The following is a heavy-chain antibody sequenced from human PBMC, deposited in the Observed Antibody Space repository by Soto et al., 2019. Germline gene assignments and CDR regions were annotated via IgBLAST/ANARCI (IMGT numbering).Heavy chain of an antibody. D-gene: IGHD1-20*01. CDR1: GFTFNSYG. J-gene: IGHJ4*02. CDR2: IGSSGSTI. CDR3: ATVRDNWSQIDY. V-gene: IGHV3-48*03. Sequence: QTGGSLRLSCGASGFTFNSYGVNWVRQAPGKGLEWVSYIGSSGSTIYYADSVKGRFIISRDNAKNSLHLQMNSLRAEDTAIYYCATVRDNWSQIDYWGQGTLVTVSS.